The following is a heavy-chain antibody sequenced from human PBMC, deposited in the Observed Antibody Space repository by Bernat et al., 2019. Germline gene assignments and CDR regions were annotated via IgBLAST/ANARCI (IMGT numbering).Heavy chain of an antibody. CDR1: GFTFSSYA. Sequence: EVQLLESGGGLVQPGGSLRLSCAASGFTFSSYAMSWVRQAPGKGLEWVSAISRSGGSTYYADSVKGRFTISRDNSKTTLYLQMNSLRAEDTAVYYCVGATEDYYYYGMDVWGQGTTVTVSS. CDR3: VGATEDYYYYGMDV. V-gene: IGHV3-23*01. D-gene: IGHD1-26*01. CDR2: ISRSGGST. J-gene: IGHJ6*02.